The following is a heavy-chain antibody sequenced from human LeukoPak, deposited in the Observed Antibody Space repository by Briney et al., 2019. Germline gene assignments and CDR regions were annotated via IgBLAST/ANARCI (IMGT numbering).Heavy chain of an antibody. V-gene: IGHV1-8*03. D-gene: IGHD3-3*02. J-gene: IGHJ4*02. CDR1: GYTFTSYD. CDR3: ARSPALADLDY. Sequence: ASVKVSCKASGYTFTSYDINWVRQATGQGLEWMGWMNPNSGNTGYAQKFQGRVTITRNTSISTAYMELSSLRSEDTAVYFCARSPALADLDYWGQGIVVRVSS. CDR2: MNPNSGNT.